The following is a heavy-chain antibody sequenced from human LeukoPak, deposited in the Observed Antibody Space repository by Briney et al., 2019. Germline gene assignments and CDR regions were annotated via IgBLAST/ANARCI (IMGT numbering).Heavy chain of an antibody. V-gene: IGHV4-39*01. Sequence: PSETLSLTCTVSGGSLSSDSYYWAWIRQPPGKGLEWFASFYYRGSTYYHPSLKSRVTISVDTYRNQFSLKLSSVTAADTAVYYCARVGDSSGYYLYYFDYWGQGTLVTVSS. CDR3: ARVGDSSGYYLYYFDY. D-gene: IGHD3-22*01. CDR2: FYYRGST. CDR1: GGSLSSDSYY. J-gene: IGHJ4*02.